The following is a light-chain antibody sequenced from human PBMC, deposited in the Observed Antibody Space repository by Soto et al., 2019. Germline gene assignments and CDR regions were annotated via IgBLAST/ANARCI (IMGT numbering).Light chain of an antibody. Sequence: QSVLTQPASVSGSPGQSITISCTGTSSDVAFYNHVSWYQQHPGKAPKLLIYDSTNRPSGIPDRFSGSKSGTSATLAITGLQTGDEAYYYCGTWDTDLSAGVFGGGTKLTVL. CDR3: GTWDTDLSAGV. V-gene: IGLV1-51*01. CDR1: SSDVAFYNH. J-gene: IGLJ2*01. CDR2: DST.